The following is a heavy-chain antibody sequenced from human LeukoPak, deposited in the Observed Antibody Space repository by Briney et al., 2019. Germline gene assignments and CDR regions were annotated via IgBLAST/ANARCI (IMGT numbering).Heavy chain of an antibody. J-gene: IGHJ3*02. D-gene: IGHD3-10*01. CDR3: ASGLSGAFDI. CDR1: GFTFSDHY. Sequence: PGGSLRLSCAASGFTFSDHYMDWVRQAPGKGLEWVGRTRNKADSYSTEYAASVKGRFTISRDESQSSLYLQMNRLKTEDTAVYYCASGLSGAFDIWGQGTMVTVSS. V-gene: IGHV3-72*01. CDR2: TRNKADSYST.